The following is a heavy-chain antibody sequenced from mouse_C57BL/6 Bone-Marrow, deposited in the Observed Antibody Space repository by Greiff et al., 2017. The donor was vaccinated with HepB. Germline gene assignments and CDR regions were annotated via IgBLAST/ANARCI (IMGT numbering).Heavy chain of an antibody. CDR3: AYYYGSSLYWYFDV. CDR1: GYTFTSYW. Sequence: QVQLKQPGAELVKPGASVKLSCKASGYTFTSYWMHWVKQRPGRGLEWIGRIDPNSGSTKYNEKFKSKATLTVDKPSSTAYMQLSSLTSEDSAVYYCAYYYGSSLYWYFDVWGTGTTVTVSS. V-gene: IGHV1-72*01. CDR2: IDPNSGST. J-gene: IGHJ1*03. D-gene: IGHD1-1*01.